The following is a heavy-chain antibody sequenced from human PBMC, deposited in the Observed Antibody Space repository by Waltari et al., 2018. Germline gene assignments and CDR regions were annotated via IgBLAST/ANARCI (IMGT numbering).Heavy chain of an antibody. CDR1: GYTFSDYH. CDR2: INPKNGDT. V-gene: IGHV1-2*02. J-gene: IGHJ4*02. CDR3: ARDPGPIVGAPDF. D-gene: IGHD1-26*01. Sequence: QVQLVQSGPEVKKPGASVRVSCQDSGYTFSDYHLHWVRQTPGQCFEWMGWINPKNGDTSYAQNFLGRVTMTRDTSINTAYMDLGGLRSDDAAVFYCARDPGPIVGAPDFWGQGTLVTVSS.